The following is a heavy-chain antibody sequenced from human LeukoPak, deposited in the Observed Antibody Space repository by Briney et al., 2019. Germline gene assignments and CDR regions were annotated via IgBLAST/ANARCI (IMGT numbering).Heavy chain of an antibody. V-gene: IGHV1-46*01. D-gene: IGHD5-18*01. CDR3: ARALRGYSYD. CDR2: INPSGGST. Sequence: ASVKVSCKASGYTFTSYYMHWVRQAPGQGLEWMGIINPSGGSTSYAQKFQGRATMTRNTSISTAYMELSSLRSEDTAVYYCARALRGYSYDWGQGTLVTVSS. J-gene: IGHJ4*02. CDR1: GYTFTSYY.